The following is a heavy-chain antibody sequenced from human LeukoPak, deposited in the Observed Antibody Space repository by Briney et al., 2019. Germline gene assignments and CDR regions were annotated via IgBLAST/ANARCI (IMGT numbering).Heavy chain of an antibody. J-gene: IGHJ4*02. CDR2: IYYSGST. Sequence: SETLSLTCTVSGGSISSGGYYWSWIRQHPGKGLEWIGYIYYSGSTYYNPSLKSRVTISVDTSKNQFSLKLSSVTAADTAVYYCARGGDSSSWPIDYRGQGTLVTVSS. D-gene: IGHD6-13*01. CDR3: ARGGDSSSWPIDY. V-gene: IGHV4-31*03. CDR1: GGSISSGGYY.